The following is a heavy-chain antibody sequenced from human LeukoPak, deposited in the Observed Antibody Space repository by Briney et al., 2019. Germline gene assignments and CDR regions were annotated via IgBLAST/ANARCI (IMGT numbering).Heavy chain of an antibody. CDR2: ISSSGAYI. CDR1: GFSFSSLT. J-gene: IGHJ4*02. CDR3: ANYCSASTCYGVEGY. V-gene: IGHV3-21*01. D-gene: IGHD2-2*01. Sequence: GGSLRLSCAASGFSFSSLTMNWVRQAPGKGPEWVSSISSSGAYIYYADSVKGRFTISRDNARNSLYLQMNSLRAGDTAIYYCANYCSASTCYGVEGYWGQGTLVTVSS.